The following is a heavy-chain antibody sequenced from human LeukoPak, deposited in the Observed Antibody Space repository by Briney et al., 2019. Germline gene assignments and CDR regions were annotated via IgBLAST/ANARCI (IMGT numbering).Heavy chain of an antibody. Sequence: SETLSLTCTVSAGSISLYNTYYWNWIRQSPGKGLEWIGYIYYSGSTSYNPSLKSRVTISVDTSKNQFSLRLSSVNAADTAVYYCARDILATSIAAPYYWGQGTLVTVSS. CDR3: ARDILATSIAAPYY. CDR1: AGSISLYNTYY. D-gene: IGHD6-13*01. V-gene: IGHV4-59*12. J-gene: IGHJ4*02. CDR2: IYYSGST.